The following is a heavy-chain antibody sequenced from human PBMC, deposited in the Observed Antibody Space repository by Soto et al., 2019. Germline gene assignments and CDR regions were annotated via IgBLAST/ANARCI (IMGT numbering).Heavy chain of an antibody. CDR3: ARDSILTGRSDY. J-gene: IGHJ4*02. Sequence: GASVKVSCKASGYTFSSLGFSWMRQAPGQGLEWMGWIYIDDTNYAQNFQGRVTMTTDTSTSTVYMELRSLRAEDTAVYYCARDSILTGRSDYWGQGTLVTVSS. D-gene: IGHD3-9*01. V-gene: IGHV1-18*01. CDR2: IYIDDT. CDR1: GYTFSSLG.